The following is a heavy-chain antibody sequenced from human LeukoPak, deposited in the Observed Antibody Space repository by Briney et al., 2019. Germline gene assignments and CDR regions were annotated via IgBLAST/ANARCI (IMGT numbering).Heavy chain of an antibody. D-gene: IGHD3-10*01. V-gene: IGHV1-46*01. CDR2: INPSGGST. J-gene: IGHJ4*02. CDR3: ARDTRFGELPRSSYYFDY. Sequence: ASVKVSCKASGYTFTSYYMHWVRQAPGQGLEWMGIINPSGGSTSYTQKFQGRVTMTRDTSISTAYMELSRLRSDDTAVYYCARDTRFGELPRSSYYFDYWGQGTLVTVSS. CDR1: GYTFTSYY.